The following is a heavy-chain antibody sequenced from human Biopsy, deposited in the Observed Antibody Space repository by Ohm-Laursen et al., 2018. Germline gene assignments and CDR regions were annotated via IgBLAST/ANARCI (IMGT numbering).Heavy chain of an antibody. CDR1: GDDSIASYY. CDR2: VFHSGPT. CDR3: ASGYGGSSRYFDL. Sequence: SDTLSLTCTVSGDDSIASYYWSWIRQSPEKGLEWIGFVFHSGPTSYHPSLRSRVSISVDSSKNQFYLNLSSLTPADTAVYFCASGYGGSSRYFDLWGRGTQVTVSS. V-gene: IGHV4-59*07. D-gene: IGHD3-16*01. J-gene: IGHJ2*01.